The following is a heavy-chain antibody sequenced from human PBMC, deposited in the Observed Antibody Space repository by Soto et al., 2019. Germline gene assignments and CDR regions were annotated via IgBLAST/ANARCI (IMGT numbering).Heavy chain of an antibody. CDR1: GGTFGTYI. Sequence: QVHLVQSGAEVKKPGSSVKVSCTASGGTFGTYIISWVRQGPGQGLEWMGGIIPIFGTTTYAKKFQGRVTITADESSVTAYMDLSSLRSGDTALYYCTVRSMGDVDSWGQGTLVAVSS. CDR2: IIPIFGTT. V-gene: IGHV1-69*01. J-gene: IGHJ4*02. D-gene: IGHD3-16*01. CDR3: TVRSMGDVDS.